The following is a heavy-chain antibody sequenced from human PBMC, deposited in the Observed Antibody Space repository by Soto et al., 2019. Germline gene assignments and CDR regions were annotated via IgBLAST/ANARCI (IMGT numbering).Heavy chain of an antibody. CDR1: GFTFDDYA. Sequence: VQLVESGGGLVQPGRSLRLSCAASGFTFDDYAMHWVRQVPGKGLEWVSGINWNSGSIGYGDSVKGRFAISRDNPKNSLHLQMNSLSAEDTAFYYCVKDESINWYSGHFRHWGQGTLVTVSS. CDR2: INWNSGSI. CDR3: VKDESINWYSGHFRH. D-gene: IGHD6-13*01. J-gene: IGHJ1*01. V-gene: IGHV3-9*01.